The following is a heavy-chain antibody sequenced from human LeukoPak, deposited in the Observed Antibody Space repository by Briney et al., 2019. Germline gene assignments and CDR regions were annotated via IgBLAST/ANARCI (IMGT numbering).Heavy chain of an antibody. CDR2: IYYSGST. CDR3: ARHAYSSGWYFDY. Sequence: SETLSLTCTVSGGSISSYYWSWLRQPPGKGLEWIGCIYYSGSTNYNPSLKSRVTISVDTSKNQFSLKLSSVTAADTAVYYCARHAYSSGWYFDYWGQGTLVTVSS. D-gene: IGHD6-19*01. V-gene: IGHV4-59*08. CDR1: GGSISSYY. J-gene: IGHJ4*02.